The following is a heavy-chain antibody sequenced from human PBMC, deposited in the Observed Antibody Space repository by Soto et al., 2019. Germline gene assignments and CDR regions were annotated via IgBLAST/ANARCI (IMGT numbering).Heavy chain of an antibody. J-gene: IGHJ4*02. CDR2: VYYTGST. D-gene: IGHD6-19*01. CDR1: GGSISGSY. Sequence: SETLSLTCSVSGGSISGSYWSWIRQSPGKGLEWLGYVYYTGSTNYSPSLRSRVSISVDTSKNEFSLRLSSVTAADTAVYFCARSVAVPGAHIDYWGQGTQVTISS. CDR3: ARSVAVPGAHIDY. V-gene: IGHV4-59*01.